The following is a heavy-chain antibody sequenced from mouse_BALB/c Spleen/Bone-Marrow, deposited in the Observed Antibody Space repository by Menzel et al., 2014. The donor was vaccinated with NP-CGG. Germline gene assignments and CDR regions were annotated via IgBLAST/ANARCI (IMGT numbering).Heavy chain of an antibody. D-gene: IGHD2-2*01. CDR3: AREGDGYDPAWFAY. V-gene: IGHV5-6-5*01. J-gene: IGHJ3*01. Sequence: EVQLQQSGGGLVKPGGSLKLSCAASGFTFSSYAMSWVRQTPEKRLEWVASISSGGSTYYRDSVKGRFTISRDNARNILYLQMSSLRSEDTAMYYCAREGDGYDPAWFAYWGQGTLVTVSA. CDR1: GFTFSSYA. CDR2: ISSGGST.